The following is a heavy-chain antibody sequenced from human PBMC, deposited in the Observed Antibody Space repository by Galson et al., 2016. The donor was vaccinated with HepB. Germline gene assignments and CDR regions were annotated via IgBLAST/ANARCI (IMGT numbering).Heavy chain of an antibody. CDR3: ARHVSWFDP. V-gene: IGHV4-39*01. Sequence: GNTYNNPSLASRVTMSVDTSKNQFSLKLTSVTAADTAVYYCARHVSWFDPWGQGTLVTVSS. J-gene: IGHJ5*02. CDR2: GNT.